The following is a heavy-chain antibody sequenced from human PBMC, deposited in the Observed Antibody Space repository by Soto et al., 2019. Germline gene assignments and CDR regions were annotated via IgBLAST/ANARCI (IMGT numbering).Heavy chain of an antibody. Sequence: EASVKVSCKTSGYTFTDYYIHWLRQAPGQGLDWMGWINADTGGTNYAQKFQAWVTVTRDTSISTAYMELSRLRSDDTAVYYCARTNSSGWFVFDYWGQGTLVTVSS. J-gene: IGHJ4*02. CDR1: GYTFTDYY. CDR3: ARTNSSGWFVFDY. D-gene: IGHD6-19*01. CDR2: INADTGGT. V-gene: IGHV1-2*04.